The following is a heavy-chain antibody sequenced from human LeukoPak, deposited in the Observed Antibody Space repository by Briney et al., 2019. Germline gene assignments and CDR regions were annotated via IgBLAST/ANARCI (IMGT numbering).Heavy chain of an antibody. CDR3: ARGLYSSGWAEYFQH. J-gene: IGHJ1*01. Sequence: ASVKVSCKASGYTFTSYAMHWVRQAPGQRLEWMGWINAGNGNTNYSQKFQGRVTITRDTSASTAYMELSSLRSEDTAVYYCARGLYSSGWAEYFQHWGQGTLVTVSS. D-gene: IGHD6-19*01. CDR2: INAGNGNT. CDR1: GYTFTSYA. V-gene: IGHV1-3*01.